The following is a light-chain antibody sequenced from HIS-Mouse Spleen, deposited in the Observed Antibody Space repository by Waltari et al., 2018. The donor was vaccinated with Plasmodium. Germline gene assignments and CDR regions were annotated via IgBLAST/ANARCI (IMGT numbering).Light chain of an antibody. CDR2: EDS. J-gene: IGLJ3*02. Sequence: SYELTQPPSVSVSPGQTARINCSGDALPKKYAYWYQQKSGQAPVLVIYEDSKRPSGIPERFSGSSSGTMATLTISGVQVEDEADYYCYSTDSSGNHRVFGGGTKLTVL. V-gene: IGLV3-10*01. CDR3: YSTDSSGNHRV. CDR1: ALPKKY.